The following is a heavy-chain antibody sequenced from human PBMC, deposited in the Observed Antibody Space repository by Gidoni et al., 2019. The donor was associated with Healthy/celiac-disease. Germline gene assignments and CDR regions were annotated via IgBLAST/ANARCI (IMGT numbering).Heavy chain of an antibody. CDR3: ARGWGGSGNCLRIDY. CDR1: GFTVSPYG. V-gene: IGHV3-33*01. J-gene: IGHJ4*02. D-gene: IGHD2-15*01. CDR2: TLYDVIKH. Sequence: QVQQVEPGGGVVQPGRSLRLACAASGFTVSPYGLPGVRPAPGKGLGCVAVTLYDVIKHYYAISVKGRFTISRDNSKNTLYLQMNSLRGEDTAVYYCARGWGGSGNCLRIDYWGQGSLVTVSS.